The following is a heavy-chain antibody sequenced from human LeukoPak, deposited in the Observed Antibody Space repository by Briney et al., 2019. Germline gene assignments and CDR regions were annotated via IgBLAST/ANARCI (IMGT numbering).Heavy chain of an antibody. CDR3: ARTNLDCKNGVCYDY. J-gene: IGHJ4*02. V-gene: IGHV1-18*01. CDR1: DYTFTNYG. Sequence: EASVKVSCKASDYTFTNYGISWVRQAPGQGLEWMGWISAYNGKTYYAQNFQGRVTVTTDTSTSTAYMDLRSLRPDDTAVYYCARTNLDCKNGVCYDYWGQGTPVTVSS. D-gene: IGHD2-8*01. CDR2: ISAYNGKT.